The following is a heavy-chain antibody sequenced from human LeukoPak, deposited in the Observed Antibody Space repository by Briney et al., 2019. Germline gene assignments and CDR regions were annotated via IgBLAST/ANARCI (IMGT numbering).Heavy chain of an antibody. J-gene: IGHJ4*02. D-gene: IGHD3-3*01. CDR2: IGGSGGVT. V-gene: IGHV3-23*01. Sequence: GGSLRLSCAASGFTFSSSAMTWVRQDPGKGLEWVSAIGGSGGVTYYTDSVKGRFVISRDNSKNTLYLQMNSLKTEDTAVYYCTTEGVVTTASIALFDYWGQGTLVTVSS. CDR3: TTEGVVTTASIALFDY. CDR1: GFTFSSSA.